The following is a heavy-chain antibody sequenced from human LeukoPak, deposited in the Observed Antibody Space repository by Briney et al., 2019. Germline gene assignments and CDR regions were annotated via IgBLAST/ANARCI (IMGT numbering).Heavy chain of an antibody. Sequence: GGSLRLSCAASGFTVSSNYMSWVHQAPGKGLEWVSVIYSGGSTYYADSVKGRFTISRDNSKNTLYLQMNSLRAEDTAVYYCARGDYGSAFEAFDIWGQGTMVTVSS. CDR1: GFTVSSNY. CDR2: IYSGGST. V-gene: IGHV3-53*01. CDR3: ARGDYGSAFEAFDI. D-gene: IGHD4-17*01. J-gene: IGHJ3*02.